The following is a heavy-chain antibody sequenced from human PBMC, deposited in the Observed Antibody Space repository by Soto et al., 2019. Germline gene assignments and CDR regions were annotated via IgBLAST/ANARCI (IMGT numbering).Heavy chain of an antibody. V-gene: IGHV4-59*01. J-gene: IGHJ5*02. D-gene: IGHD1-26*01. CDR2: IYYSGST. CDR3: ARDQAVGATMGRWFDP. Sequence: SETLSLTCTVSGCSISSYYWSWIRQPPGKGLEWIGYIYYSGSTNYNPSLKSRVTISVDTSKNQFSLKLSSVTAADTAVYYCARDQAVGATMGRWFDPWGQGTLVTVS. CDR1: GCSISSYY.